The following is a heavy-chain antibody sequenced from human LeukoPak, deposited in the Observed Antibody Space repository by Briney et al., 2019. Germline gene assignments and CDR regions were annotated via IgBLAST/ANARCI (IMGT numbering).Heavy chain of an antibody. V-gene: IGHV3-30*18. CDR3: AKSGSGSYHFYYYYGMDV. Sequence: GGSLRLSCAASGFTFSSYGMHWVRQAPGKGLEWVAVISYDGSNKYYADSVKGRFTISRDNSKNTLYLQMNSQRAEDTAVYYCAKSGSGSYHFYYYYGMDVWGQGTTVTVSS. D-gene: IGHD1-26*01. CDR1: GFTFSSYG. CDR2: ISYDGSNK. J-gene: IGHJ6*02.